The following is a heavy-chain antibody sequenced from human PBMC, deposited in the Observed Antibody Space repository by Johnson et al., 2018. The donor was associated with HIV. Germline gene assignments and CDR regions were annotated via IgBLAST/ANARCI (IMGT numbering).Heavy chain of an antibody. J-gene: IGHJ3*02. Sequence: VQLVESGGGLVRPGGSLRLSCAASGFAVSSNYMNWVRQTPGKGLEWVAILYSAGSSYYSDSVKGRFTISRDNANNSLYLQMNSLRAEDTAVYYCARAPRAFCDGDCYPNAFGIWGQGTMVTVSS. D-gene: IGHD2-21*02. V-gene: IGHV3-66*01. CDR3: ARAPRAFCDGDCYPNAFGI. CDR2: LYSAGSS. CDR1: GFAVSSNY.